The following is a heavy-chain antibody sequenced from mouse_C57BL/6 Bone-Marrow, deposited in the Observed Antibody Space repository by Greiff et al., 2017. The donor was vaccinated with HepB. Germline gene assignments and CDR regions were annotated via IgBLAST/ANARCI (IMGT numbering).Heavy chain of an antibody. CDR3: ARACITTLRYWYFDV. V-gene: IGHV1-54*01. Sequence: QVQLQQSGAELVRPGTSVKVSCKASGYAFTNYLIEWVKQRPGQGLEWIGVINPGSGGTNYNEKFKGKATLTADKSSSTAYMQLSSLTSEDSAVYFCARACITTLRYWYFDVWGTGTTVTVSS. D-gene: IGHD1-1*01. CDR1: GYAFTNYL. CDR2: INPGSGGT. J-gene: IGHJ1*03.